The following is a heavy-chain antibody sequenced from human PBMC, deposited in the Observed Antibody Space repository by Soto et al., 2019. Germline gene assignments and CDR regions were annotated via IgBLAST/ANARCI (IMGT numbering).Heavy chain of an antibody. CDR2: IYSGGST. V-gene: IGHV3-53*01. CDR1: GFTFSSNY. Sequence: PGGSLRLSCAASGFTFSSNYMSWVRQAPGKGLEWVSVIYSGGSTYYADSVKGRFTISRDNSKNTLYLQMNSLRAEDTAVYYCAKDERGRITIFGVVIPSHFDYWGQGTQVTVSS. J-gene: IGHJ4*02. CDR3: AKDERGRITIFGVVIPSHFDY. D-gene: IGHD3-3*01.